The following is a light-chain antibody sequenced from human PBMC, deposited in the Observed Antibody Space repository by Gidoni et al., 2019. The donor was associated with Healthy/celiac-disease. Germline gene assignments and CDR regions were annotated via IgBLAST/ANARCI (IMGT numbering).Light chain of an antibody. V-gene: IGKV3-20*01. J-gene: IGKJ1*01. Sequence: EIVLTQSPGTLSLSPGERATLSCRASQSVSSSYLAWYQQKPGQAPRLLIYGASSRATGIPDRLSGSGSGTDFTLTISRLEREDFAVYYCQQYGSSRWTFXQXTKVEIK. CDR2: GAS. CDR3: QQYGSSRWT. CDR1: QSVSSSY.